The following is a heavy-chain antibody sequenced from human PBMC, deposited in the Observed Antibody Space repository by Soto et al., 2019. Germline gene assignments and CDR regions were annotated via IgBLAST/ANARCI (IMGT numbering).Heavy chain of an antibody. CDR1: GFTFSSYA. D-gene: IGHD1-1*01. V-gene: IGHV3-30-3*01. Sequence: QPGGSLRLSCAASGFTFSSYAMHWVRQAPGKGLEWVAVISYDGSNKYYADSVKGRFTISRDNSKNTLYLQMNSLRAEDTAVYYCARDAKNWNDVEAPGDYWGQGTLVTVSS. J-gene: IGHJ4*02. CDR3: ARDAKNWNDVEAPGDY. CDR2: ISYDGSNK.